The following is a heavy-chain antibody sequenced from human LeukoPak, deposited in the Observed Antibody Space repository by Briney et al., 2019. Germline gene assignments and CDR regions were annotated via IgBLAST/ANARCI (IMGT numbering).Heavy chain of an antibody. J-gene: IGHJ3*02. CDR3: ARVWWLRDAFDI. CDR1: GGSISGYY. V-gene: IGHV4-59*01. Sequence: SETLSLTCTVSGGSISGYYWSWIRQPPGKGLEWIGYIYYSGSTNYNPSLKSRVTISVDTSKNQFSLKLSSVTAADTAVYYCARVWWLRDAFDIWGQGTMVTVSS. CDR2: IYYSGST. D-gene: IGHD5-12*01.